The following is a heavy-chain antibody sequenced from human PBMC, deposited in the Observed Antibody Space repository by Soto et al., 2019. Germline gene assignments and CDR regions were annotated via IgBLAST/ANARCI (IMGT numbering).Heavy chain of an antibody. CDR2: IRSKAYGGTT. CDR1: GFTFGDYA. Sequence: EVQLVESGGGLVKPGRSLRLSCTASGFTFGDYAMSWFRQAPGKGLEWVGFIRSKAYGGTTEYAASVKGRFTISRDESKSIAYLQMNSLKTEDTAVYYCTRDSITMVRNYYGMDVWGQGTTVTVSS. J-gene: IGHJ6*02. CDR3: TRDSITMVRNYYGMDV. D-gene: IGHD3-10*01. V-gene: IGHV3-49*05.